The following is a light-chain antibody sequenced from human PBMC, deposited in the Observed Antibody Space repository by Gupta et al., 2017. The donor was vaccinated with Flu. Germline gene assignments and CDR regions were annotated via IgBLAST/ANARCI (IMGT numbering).Light chain of an antibody. V-gene: IGKV3-11*01. Sequence: GERATLSCRASQIVSSYLAWYQQKPGQAPRLLIYGASNRATGIPARFSGSGSGTDFTLTISSLEPEDFAVYYCQQRSNWPLTFGGGTKVEIE. CDR1: QIVSSY. CDR3: QQRSNWPLT. J-gene: IGKJ4*01. CDR2: GAS.